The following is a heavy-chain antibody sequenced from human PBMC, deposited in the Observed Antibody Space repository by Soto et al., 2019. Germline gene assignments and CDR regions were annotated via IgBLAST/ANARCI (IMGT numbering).Heavy chain of an antibody. CDR2: MYHSGST. J-gene: IGHJ4*02. Sequence: PSETLSLTCAVSGGSISSGGYSWSWIRQPPGKGLEWIGYMYHSGSTYYNPSLKSRVTISIDRSKNQFSLKLSSVTAADTAVYSCASETDYLGQGILLPVSS. V-gene: IGHV4-30-2*01. CDR1: GGSISSGGYS. CDR3: ASETDY.